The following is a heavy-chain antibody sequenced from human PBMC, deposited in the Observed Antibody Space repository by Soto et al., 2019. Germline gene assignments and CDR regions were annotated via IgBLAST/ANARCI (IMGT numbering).Heavy chain of an antibody. CDR3: AREGGVGDCSGGSCAADY. V-gene: IGHV1-69*08. D-gene: IGHD2-15*01. CDR1: GGTFSSYT. CDR2: IIPILGIA. J-gene: IGHJ4*02. Sequence: QVQLVQSGAEVKKPGSSVKVSCKASGGTFSSYTISWVRQAPGQGREWMGGIIPILGIANDAQKFQGRVKITADKSTSTAYMEMGSLRSEDTAVYYCAREGGVGDCSGGSCAADYWGQGTMVTVSS.